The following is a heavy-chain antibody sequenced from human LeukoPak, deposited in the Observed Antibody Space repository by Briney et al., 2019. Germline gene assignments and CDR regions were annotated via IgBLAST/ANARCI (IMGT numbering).Heavy chain of an antibody. V-gene: IGHV1-18*01. CDR3: ARSSSSWYLPSFDY. J-gene: IGHJ4*02. CDR2: ISAYNGNT. Sequence: ASVKVSCKASGYTFTSYGISWVRQAPGQGLEWMGWISAYNGNTNYAQKLQGRVTMTTDTSTSTAYMELRSLRPDDTAVYYCARSSSSWYLPSFDYWGQGTLVTVSS. D-gene: IGHD6-13*01. CDR1: GYTFTSYG.